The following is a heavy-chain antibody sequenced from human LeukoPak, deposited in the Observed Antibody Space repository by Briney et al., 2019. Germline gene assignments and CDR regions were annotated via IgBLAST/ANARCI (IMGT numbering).Heavy chain of an antibody. Sequence: ASMKVSCKASGGTFSSYAISWVRQAPGQGLEWMGGIIPIFGTANYAQKFQGRVTITTDESTSTAYMELSSLRSEDTAVYYCPSAVVSGWSLDYIDYWGQGTLVTVSS. D-gene: IGHD6-19*01. CDR3: PSAVVSGWSLDYIDY. J-gene: IGHJ4*02. V-gene: IGHV1-69*05. CDR2: IIPIFGTA. CDR1: GGTFSSYA.